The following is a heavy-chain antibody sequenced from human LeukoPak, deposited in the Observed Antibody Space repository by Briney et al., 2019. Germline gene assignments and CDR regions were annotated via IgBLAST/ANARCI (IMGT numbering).Heavy chain of an antibody. CDR3: ARHPGGWKRYYYGMDV. D-gene: IGHD1-1*01. CDR1: GYSLTSYW. Sequence: ESLRISCKASGYSLTSYWTSWVRQMPGEGLEWMGRIDPTDSYTDYSPSFQGHVTISADKSINTAYLQWYNLKASDTAMYYCARHPGGWKRYYYGMDVWGQGTTVTVSS. V-gene: IGHV5-10-1*01. J-gene: IGHJ6*02. CDR2: IDPTDSYT.